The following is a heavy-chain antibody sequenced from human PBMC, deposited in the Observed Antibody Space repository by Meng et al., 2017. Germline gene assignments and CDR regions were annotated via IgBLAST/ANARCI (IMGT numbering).Heavy chain of an antibody. CDR2: INPNSGGT. Sequence: LVQSGSELKKPGASVKVSCRASGYTFTGYCMHWVRQAPGQGLEWMGRINPNSGGTNYAQKFQGRVTMTRDTSISTAYMELSRLRSDDTAVYYCARGTGYYDSSGKVDYWGQGTLVTVSS. D-gene: IGHD3-22*01. V-gene: IGHV1-2*06. J-gene: IGHJ4*02. CDR3: ARGTGYYDSSGKVDY. CDR1: GYTFTGYC.